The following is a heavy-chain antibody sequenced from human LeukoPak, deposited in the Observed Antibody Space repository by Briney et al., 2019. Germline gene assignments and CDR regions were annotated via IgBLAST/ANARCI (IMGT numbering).Heavy chain of an antibody. CDR1: GFTFSNYW. CDR3: ARSLTSDAFDI. V-gene: IGHV3-7*04. J-gene: IGHJ3*02. CDR2: IKEAGSEK. D-gene: IGHD2-2*01. Sequence: GGSLRLTCAVSGFTFSNYWMSCVCQAPGKGLEWVANIKEAGSEKYYVDSVKGRFTISRDNAKNSLYLQMNSLRAEDTAVYYCARSLTSDAFDIWGQGTVVTVSS.